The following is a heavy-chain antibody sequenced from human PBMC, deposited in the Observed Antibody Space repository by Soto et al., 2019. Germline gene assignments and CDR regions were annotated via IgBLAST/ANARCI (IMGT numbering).Heavy chain of an antibody. Sequence: EVQLVESGGDLVQPGGSLRLSCAASGFTFSTNWMSWVRQAPGKGLEWVANINQDGSGTYYVDYVKGRFTISRDNAKSSLYLQMNSLRVEDTAVYYCARGPVWGQGTLVTVSS. CDR3: ARGPV. CDR1: GFTFSTNW. V-gene: IGHV3-7*01. CDR2: INQDGSGT. J-gene: IGHJ4*02. D-gene: IGHD2-2*01.